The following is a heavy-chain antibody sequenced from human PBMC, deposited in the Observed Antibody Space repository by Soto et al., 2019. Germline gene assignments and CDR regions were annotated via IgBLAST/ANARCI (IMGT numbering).Heavy chain of an antibody. CDR1: GGSFSGYY. J-gene: IGHJ5*02. D-gene: IGHD4-17*01. CDR2: INHSGST. CDR3: ARGDYGDGWRGWFDP. Sequence: QVQLQQWGAGLLKPSETLSLTCAVYGGSFSGYYWSWIRQPPGKGLEWIGEINHSGSTNYNPSLKSRVTISVDTSKNQFSLKLSSVTAADTAVYYCARGDYGDGWRGWFDPWGQGTLVTVSS. V-gene: IGHV4-34*01.